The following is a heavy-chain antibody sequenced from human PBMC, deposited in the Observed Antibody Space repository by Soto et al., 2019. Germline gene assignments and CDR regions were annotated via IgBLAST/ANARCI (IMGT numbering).Heavy chain of an antibody. J-gene: IGHJ4*02. D-gene: IGHD3-22*01. Sequence: QVQLQESGPGLVKPSGTLSLTCAVSGVSISSNNWWSWVRQPPGKGLEWIGEMYHTGSTNYNPSLKSRVTISVDKSKTPFSLALNSVTAADTAVYYCARSSRYQYDSSEGNFDYWGQGTLVTVSS. CDR2: MYHTGST. CDR1: GVSISSNNW. CDR3: ARSSRYQYDSSEGNFDY. V-gene: IGHV4-4*02.